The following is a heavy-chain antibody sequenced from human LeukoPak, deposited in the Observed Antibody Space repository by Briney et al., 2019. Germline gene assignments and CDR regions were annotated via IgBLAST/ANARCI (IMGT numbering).Heavy chain of an antibody. Sequence: PGGSLRLSCAASGFSFRDYAMSWVRQAPGKGLEWVSLIGGDGGRTYYADSVKGRFTISRDNSKNTLHLQMNSLRAEDTAVYYCAKALGRVRGVMYAFDIWGQGTMVTVSS. CDR2: IGGDGGRT. D-gene: IGHD3-10*01. V-gene: IGHV3-23*01. J-gene: IGHJ3*02. CDR3: AKALGRVRGVMYAFDI. CDR1: GFSFRDYA.